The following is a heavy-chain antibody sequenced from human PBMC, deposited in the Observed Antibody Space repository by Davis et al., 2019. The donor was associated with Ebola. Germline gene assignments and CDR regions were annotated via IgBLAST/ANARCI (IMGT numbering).Heavy chain of an antibody. CDR2: ISSDGRRA. Sequence: HTGGSLRLSCAASGFTFTNFWSHWVRQAPGKGLVWVARISSDGRRASYADFVTGRFNISRDNANDTIYLQVNSLRVDDTAVYYCTTWVGTPNFDYWGQGTLVTVSS. CDR1: GFTFTNFW. CDR3: TTWVGTPNFDY. J-gene: IGHJ4*02. V-gene: IGHV3-74*01. D-gene: IGHD4-23*01.